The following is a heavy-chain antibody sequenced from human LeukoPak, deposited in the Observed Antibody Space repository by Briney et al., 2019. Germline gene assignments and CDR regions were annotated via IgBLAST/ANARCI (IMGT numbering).Heavy chain of an antibody. CDR2: IKSKTDGGTT. D-gene: IGHD1-1*01. CDR1: GFTFSNAW. Sequence: GGSLRLSCAASGFTFSNAWMSWVRQAPGKGLEWVGRIKSKTDGGTTDYAAPVKGRFTISRDDSKNTLYLQMNSLKTEDTAVYYCAKSRSGSANWALQIFDNWGQGALVTVSS. CDR3: AKSRSGSANWALQIFDN. V-gene: IGHV3-15*01. J-gene: IGHJ4*02.